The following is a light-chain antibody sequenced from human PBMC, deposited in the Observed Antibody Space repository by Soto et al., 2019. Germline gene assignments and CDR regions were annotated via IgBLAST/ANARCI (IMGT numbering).Light chain of an antibody. CDR3: QQYKSYGLT. V-gene: IGKV1-5*01. CDR2: DAS. J-gene: IGKJ4*01. CDR1: QRITSW. Sequence: DIQMTPSPSTPSSSLGDKVTLPCRASQRITSWLAWYQQKSGKVPKLLIYDASNLESGVPSRFSGSGSGTEFTLTISSLQPDDFATYHCQQYKSYGLTFGGGTKV.